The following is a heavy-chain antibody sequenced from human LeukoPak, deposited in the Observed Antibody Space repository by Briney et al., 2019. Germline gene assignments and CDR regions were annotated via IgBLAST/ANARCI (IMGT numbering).Heavy chain of an antibody. V-gene: IGHV3-7*01. Sequence: GGSLRLSCAASGFTFSSYSMNWVRQAPGKGLEWVASIKQDGSEKYYVDSVRGRFTISRDNAKNSLYLQMNSLRAEDTAVYYCARDLDYNFDYWGQGTLVTVSS. J-gene: IGHJ4*02. CDR2: IKQDGSEK. CDR3: ARDLDYNFDY. CDR1: GFTFSSYS. D-gene: IGHD4-11*01.